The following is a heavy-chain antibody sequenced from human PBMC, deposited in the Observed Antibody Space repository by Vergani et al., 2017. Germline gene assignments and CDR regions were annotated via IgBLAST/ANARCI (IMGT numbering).Heavy chain of an antibody. D-gene: IGHD2-2*01. CDR3: ARGLTVVVPAVREETYYYYYYMDV. CDR2: MNPNSSNT. CDR1: GYTCTSYD. J-gene: IGHJ6*03. Sequence: QVQLVQSGPEVKKAGASVKVSCKASGYTCTSYDINWVRQATGQGLEWMGWMNPNSSNTGYAQKFQGRVTMTRNTTMSTAYMELSILGSEDTAVYYCARGLTVVVPAVREETYYYYYYMDVWGKGTTVTFSS. V-gene: IGHV1-8*01.